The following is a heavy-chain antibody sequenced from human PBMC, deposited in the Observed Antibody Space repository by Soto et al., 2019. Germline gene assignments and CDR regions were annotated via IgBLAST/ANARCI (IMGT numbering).Heavy chain of an antibody. CDR2: IGSGGTT. D-gene: IGHD2-21*01. CDR1: GFIFSSYA. J-gene: IGHJ6*01. CDR3: ARHRGADYYYYGMDV. Sequence: GGSLRLSCAASGFIFSSYAMSWVRQAAGRGLEWVSVIGSGGTTHYADSVKGRFIISRDNSKNTLYLQINSLRVEDTAVYLCARHRGADYYYYGMDVWGQGTTVTVSS. V-gene: IGHV3-23*01.